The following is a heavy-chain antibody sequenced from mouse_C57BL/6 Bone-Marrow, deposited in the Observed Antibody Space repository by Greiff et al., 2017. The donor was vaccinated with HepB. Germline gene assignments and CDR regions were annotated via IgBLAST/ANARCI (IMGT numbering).Heavy chain of an antibody. V-gene: IGHV1-59*01. CDR1: GYTFTSYW. Sequence: VQLQQPGAELVRPGTSVKLSCKASGYTFTSYWMHWVKQRPGQGLEWIGVIDPSDSYTNYNQKFKGKATLTVDTSSSTAYMQLSSLTSEDSAVYYCAGLLLRYYWGQGTTLTVSS. D-gene: IGHD1-1*01. CDR2: IDPSDSYT. CDR3: AGLLLRYY. J-gene: IGHJ2*01.